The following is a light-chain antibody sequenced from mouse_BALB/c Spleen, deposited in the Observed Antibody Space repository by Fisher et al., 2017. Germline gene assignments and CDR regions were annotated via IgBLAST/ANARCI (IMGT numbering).Light chain of an antibody. CDR2: DTS. CDR3: HQRSSYPFT. J-gene: IGKJ4*01. Sequence: IVLTQTPAIMSASLGEKVTMTCSASSSVSYMYWYQQKPGSSPRLLIYDTSNLASGVPVRFSGSGSGTSYSLTISRMEAEDAATYYCHQRSSYPFTFGSGTKLEIK. CDR1: SSVSY. V-gene: IGKV4-55*01.